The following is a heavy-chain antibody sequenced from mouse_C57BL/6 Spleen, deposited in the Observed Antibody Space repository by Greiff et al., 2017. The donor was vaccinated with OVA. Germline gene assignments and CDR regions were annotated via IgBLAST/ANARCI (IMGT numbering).Heavy chain of an antibody. Sequence: EVQLVESGGGLVKPGGSLKLSCAASGFTFSDYGMHWVRQAPEKGLEWVAYISSGSSTIYYADTVKGRFTISRDNATNTLFLQMTSLRSEDAAMYYCARRDYYGTPPYWGQGTLVTVSA. V-gene: IGHV5-17*01. CDR2: ISSGSSTI. CDR3: ARRDYYGTPPY. D-gene: IGHD1-1*01. J-gene: IGHJ3*01. CDR1: GFTFSDYG.